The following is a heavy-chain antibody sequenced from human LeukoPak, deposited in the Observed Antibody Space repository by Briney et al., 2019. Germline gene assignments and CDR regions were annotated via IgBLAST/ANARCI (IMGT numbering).Heavy chain of an antibody. V-gene: IGHV4-31*03. CDR2: IYYSGST. D-gene: IGHD1/OR15-1a*01. CDR3: ARGTWGLYWYFDL. Sequence: PSETLSLTCTVSGGSISSGGYYWSWIRQHPGKGLEWIGYIYYSGSTYYNPSLKSRVTISVDTSKNQFSLKLSSVTAADTAVYYCARGTWGLYWYFDLWGRGTLVTVSS. J-gene: IGHJ2*01. CDR1: GGSISSGGYY.